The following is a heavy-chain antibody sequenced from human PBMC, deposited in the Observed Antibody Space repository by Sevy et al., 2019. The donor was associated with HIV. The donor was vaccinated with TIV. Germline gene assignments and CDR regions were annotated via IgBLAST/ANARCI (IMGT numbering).Heavy chain of an antibody. CDR3: AGDFMPVASAGTGALGV. CDR2: ISSRSSEI. V-gene: IGHV3-11*05. Sequence: GGSLRLSCVASGFIFRDRYMSWIRQAPGKGLEWFSFISSRSSEINYADSVKGRFTVSRDNAKNSLYLQMNSLRAEDTAVYYCAGDFMPVASAGTGALGVWGQGTAVTVSS. CDR1: GFIFRDRY. D-gene: IGHD6-13*01. J-gene: IGHJ6*02.